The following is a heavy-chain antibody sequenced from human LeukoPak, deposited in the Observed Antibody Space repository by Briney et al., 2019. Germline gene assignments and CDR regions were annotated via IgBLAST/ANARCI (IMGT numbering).Heavy chain of an antibody. CDR1: GFTFSDYY. CDR3: ARDKGSKWLQYDY. V-gene: IGHV3-11*01. CDR2: ISSSGSTI. J-gene: IGHJ4*02. D-gene: IGHD5-24*01. Sequence: GGSLRLSCAASGFTFSDYYMSWLRQAPGKGLEWVSYISSSGSTIYYADSVKGRFTISRDNAKNSLYLQMNSLRAEDTAVYYCARDKGSKWLQYDYWGQGTLVTVSS.